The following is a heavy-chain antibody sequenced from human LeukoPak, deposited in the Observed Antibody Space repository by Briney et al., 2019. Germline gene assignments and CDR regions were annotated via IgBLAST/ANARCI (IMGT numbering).Heavy chain of an antibody. J-gene: IGHJ2*01. V-gene: IGHV3-53*01. CDR3: AKDRDRGIEAAGRVSDK. CDR2: IYSGGST. D-gene: IGHD6-13*01. CDR1: GFTVSSNY. Sequence: GGSLRLSCAASGFTVSSNYMSWVRQAPGKGLEWVPVIYSGGSTYYADSVKGRFTISRDNSKNTLYLQMNSLRAEDTAIYYCAKDRDRGIEAAGRVSDKGGRGPLVPVPS.